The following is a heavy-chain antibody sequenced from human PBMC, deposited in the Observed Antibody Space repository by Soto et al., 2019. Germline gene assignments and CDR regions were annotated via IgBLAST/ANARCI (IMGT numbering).Heavy chain of an antibody. V-gene: IGHV3-23*01. CDR2: ISGSGGST. CDR1: GFTFSSYA. J-gene: IGHJ4*02. D-gene: IGHD3-22*01. CDR3: VGYFYDTSGYYYDY. Sequence: GGSLRLSCAASGFTFSSYAMSWVRQAPGKGLEWVSGISGSGGSTYHADSVKGRFTISRDNSRNTLYLQMNSLRAEDTAVYYCVGYFYDTSGYYYDYWGQGTLVTVSS.